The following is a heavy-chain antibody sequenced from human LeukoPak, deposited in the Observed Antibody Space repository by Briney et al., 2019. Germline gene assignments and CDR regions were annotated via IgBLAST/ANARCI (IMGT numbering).Heavy chain of an antibody. J-gene: IGHJ4*02. CDR2: IYYSGST. CDR1: GGSTSSYY. CDR3: ARGALGFRHAVDY. V-gene: IGHV4-59*01. Sequence: SETLSLTCTVSGGSTSSYYWSWIRQPPGKGLEWIGYIYYSGSTNYNPSLKSRVTISVDTSKNQFSLKLSSVTAADTAVYYCARGALGFRHAVDYWGQGTLVTVSS. D-gene: IGHD3-16*02.